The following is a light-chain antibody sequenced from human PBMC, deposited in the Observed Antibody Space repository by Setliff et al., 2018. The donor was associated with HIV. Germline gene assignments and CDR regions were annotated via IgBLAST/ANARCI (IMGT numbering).Light chain of an antibody. J-gene: IGKJ1*01. CDR1: QGLTNY. CDR2: DAP. Sequence: DIQLTQSPSFLSASVGDRVTITCRASQGLTNYLAWYQQKPGTAPKLLIYDAPTLQSGVPSRFSGSRSGTEFTLTISSLQPEDFATYYCQQSGTFGHGTKVDIK. CDR3: QQSGT. V-gene: IGKV1-9*01.